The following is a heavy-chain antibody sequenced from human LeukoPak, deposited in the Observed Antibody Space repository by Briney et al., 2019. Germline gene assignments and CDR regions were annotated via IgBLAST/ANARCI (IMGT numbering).Heavy chain of an antibody. Sequence: PGGSLRLSCAASGFTFNSYAMTWVRQAPGKGLEWVSAISGIGGSTYYADSVKGRFTISRDNSKNTLYLQMNSLRAEDTAVYYCAKDLLSGVKWGQLDYWGQGTLVTVSS. CDR2: ISGIGGST. CDR1: GFTFNSYA. V-gene: IGHV3-23*01. D-gene: IGHD3-10*01. CDR3: AKDLLSGVKWGQLDY. J-gene: IGHJ4*02.